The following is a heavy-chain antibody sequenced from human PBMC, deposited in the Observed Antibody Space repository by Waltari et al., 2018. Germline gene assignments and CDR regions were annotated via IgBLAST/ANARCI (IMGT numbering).Heavy chain of an antibody. Sequence: EVQLVESGGDLVRPGGSLSLSCEASGFTFSTYWMSWVRQAPGRGLEWVADIRQDGGEERYVASVRCRFIISRDNAKNSVFLQMDSLRAEDTALYYCAKDNWGLPGGIDGFDVWGQGTMVTVSS. CDR3: AKDNWGLPGGIDGFDV. V-gene: IGHV3-7*01. CDR1: GFTFSTYW. D-gene: IGHD7-27*01. J-gene: IGHJ3*01. CDR2: IRQDGGEE.